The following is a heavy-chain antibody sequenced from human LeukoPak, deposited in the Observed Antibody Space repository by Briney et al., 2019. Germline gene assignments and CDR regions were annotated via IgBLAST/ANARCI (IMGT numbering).Heavy chain of an antibody. CDR1: GGTFSSYA. CDR2: IIPIFGTA. D-gene: IGHD3-9*01. V-gene: IGHV1-69*13. J-gene: IGHJ4*02. CDR3: ATDRTHYDILTGLSYGSSWSGD. Sequence: SVTVSCKASGGTFSSYAISWVRQAPGQGLEWMGGIIPIFGTANYAQKFQGRVTITADESTSTAYMELSSLRSEDTAVYYCATDRTHYDILTGLSYGSSWSGDWGQGTLVTVSS.